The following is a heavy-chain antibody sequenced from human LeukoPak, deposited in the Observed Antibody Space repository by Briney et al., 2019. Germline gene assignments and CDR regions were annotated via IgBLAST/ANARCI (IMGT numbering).Heavy chain of an antibody. D-gene: IGHD6-13*01. J-gene: IGHJ4*02. CDR1: EYTFTGDY. Sequence: ASVKVSCRASEYTFTGDYMHWVRQAPGQGLEWMGRISPNSGGTNYAQKFQGRVTMIRDTSISTAYMELSRLRSDDTAVYYCARAGIAAAGAADYWGQGTLVTVPS. V-gene: IGHV1-2*06. CDR2: ISPNSGGT. CDR3: ARAGIAAAGAADY.